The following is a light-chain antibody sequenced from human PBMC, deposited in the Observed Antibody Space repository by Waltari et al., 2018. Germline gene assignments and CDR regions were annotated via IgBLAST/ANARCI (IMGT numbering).Light chain of an antibody. CDR1: SSDVGGYNY. Sequence: QSALTQPASVSGSPGQSISISCTGTSSDVGGYNYVSWYQQHPGKAPRLMIYDVSRRPSGVSNRFSASKSGNTASLTISGLQAEDEADYYCSSYTSSSTLFGTGTKVTVL. CDR2: DVS. V-gene: IGLV2-14*01. CDR3: SSYTSSSTL. J-gene: IGLJ1*01.